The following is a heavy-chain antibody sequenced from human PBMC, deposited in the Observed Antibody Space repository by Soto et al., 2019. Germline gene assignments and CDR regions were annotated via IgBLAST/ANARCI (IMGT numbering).Heavy chain of an antibody. V-gene: IGHV3-30-3*01. D-gene: IGHD3-9*01. Sequence: GGSLRLSCAASGFTFSSYAMHWVRQAPGKGLEWVAVISYDGSNKYYADSVKGRFTISRDNSKNTLYLQMNSLRAEDTAVYYCAREVRREKLRYFEWLLRPDGMDVWGQGTTVTVYS. J-gene: IGHJ6*02. CDR3: AREVRREKLRYFEWLLRPDGMDV. CDR2: ISYDGSNK. CDR1: GFTFSSYA.